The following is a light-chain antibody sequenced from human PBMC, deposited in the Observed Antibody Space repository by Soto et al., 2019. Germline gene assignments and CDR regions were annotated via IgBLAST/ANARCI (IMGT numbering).Light chain of an antibody. V-gene: IGKV3-15*01. CDR1: QSVSSN. CDR2: DAS. CDR3: QQYNTWPPYT. J-gene: IGKJ2*01. Sequence: DIVMTQSPGTLSVSPGERATLSCRASQSVSSNLAWYQQKPGQAPRLLIYDASTRATGIPGRFSGSGSGTDFTLSIRSLQSEDFAVYFCQQYNTWPPYTFGQGTKLEI.